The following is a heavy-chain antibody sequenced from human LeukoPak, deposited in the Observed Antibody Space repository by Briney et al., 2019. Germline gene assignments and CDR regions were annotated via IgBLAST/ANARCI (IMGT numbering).Heavy chain of an antibody. Sequence: GRSLRLSCAASGFTFSNYWMSWVRQAPGKGLEWVGRIKRKTDGGTTDYAAPVKGRFTISRDDSKNTLYLQMNSLKTEDTAVYYCTATLGYWGQGILVTVSS. CDR3: TATLGY. CDR1: GFTFSNYW. V-gene: IGHV3-15*01. CDR2: IKRKTDGGTT. J-gene: IGHJ4*02.